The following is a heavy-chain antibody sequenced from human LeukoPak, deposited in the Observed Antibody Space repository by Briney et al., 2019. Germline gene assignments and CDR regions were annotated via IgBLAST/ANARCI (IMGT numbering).Heavy chain of an antibody. CDR1: GGSISSGGYY. CDR2: IYYSGST. CDR3: ARAPSLYSSSWYVDAFDI. J-gene: IGHJ3*02. V-gene: IGHV4-31*03. D-gene: IGHD6-13*01. Sequence: SETLSLTCTVSGGSISSGGYYWSWIRQHPGKGLVWIGYIYYSGSTYYNPSLKSRVTISVDTSKNQFSLKLSSVTAADTAVYYCARAPSLYSSSWYVDAFDIWGQGTMVTVSS.